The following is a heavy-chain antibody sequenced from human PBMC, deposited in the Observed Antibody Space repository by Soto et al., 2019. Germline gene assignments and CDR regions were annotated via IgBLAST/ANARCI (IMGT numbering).Heavy chain of an antibody. CDR1: GFTFSSYW. CDR3: ARALAVAGTGY. Sequence: GGSLRLSCAGSGFTFSSYWMSWVRQAPGKGPEWVANIKQDGSEKYYVDSVKGRFTISRDNAKNSLYLQMNSLRAEDTAVYYCARALAVAGTGYWGQGTLVTVSS. J-gene: IGHJ4*02. D-gene: IGHD6-19*01. CDR2: IKQDGSEK. V-gene: IGHV3-7*01.